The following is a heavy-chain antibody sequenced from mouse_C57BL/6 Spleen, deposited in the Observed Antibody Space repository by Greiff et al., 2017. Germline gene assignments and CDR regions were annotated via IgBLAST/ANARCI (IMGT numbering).Heavy chain of an antibody. D-gene: IGHD2-5*01. CDR3: ARWSKAPSYYFDY. CDR1: GYSFTGYY. J-gene: IGHJ2*01. CDR2: INPSTGGT. Sequence: VQLKQSGPELVKPGASVKISCKASGYSFTGYYMNWVKQSPEKSLEWIGEINPSTGGTTYNQKFKAKATLTVDKSSSTAYMQLKSLTSEDSAVYYCARWSKAPSYYFDYWGQGTTLTVSS. V-gene: IGHV1-42*01.